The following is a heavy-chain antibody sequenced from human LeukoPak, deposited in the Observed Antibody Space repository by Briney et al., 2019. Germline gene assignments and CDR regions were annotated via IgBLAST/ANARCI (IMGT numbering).Heavy chain of an antibody. CDR2: IIPIFGTA. Sequence: ASVKVSCKASGGTFSNYAISWVRQAPGQGLEWMGGIIPIFGTANYAQKFRGRVTITADKATRTAYMELSSLRSEDTAVYYCASGRTDIVVVPATLRNYYFDYWGQGTLVTVSS. D-gene: IGHD2-2*01. CDR1: GGTFSNYA. J-gene: IGHJ4*02. V-gene: IGHV1-69*06. CDR3: ASGRTDIVVVPATLRNYYFDY.